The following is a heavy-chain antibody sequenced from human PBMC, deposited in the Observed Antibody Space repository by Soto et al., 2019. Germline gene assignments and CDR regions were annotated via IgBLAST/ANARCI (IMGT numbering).Heavy chain of an antibody. V-gene: IGHV3-21*01. CDR1: GFTFSSYS. D-gene: IGHD6-6*01. J-gene: IGHJ6*02. Sequence: PGGSLRLSCAASGFTFSSYSMNWVRQAPGKGLEWVSSISSSSSYIYYADSVKGRFTISRDNAKNSLYLQMNSLRAEDTAVYYCARDPNSSSPWGGHDYYYYYGMDVWGQGTTVTVSS. CDR3: ARDPNSSSPWGGHDYYYYYGMDV. CDR2: ISSSSSYI.